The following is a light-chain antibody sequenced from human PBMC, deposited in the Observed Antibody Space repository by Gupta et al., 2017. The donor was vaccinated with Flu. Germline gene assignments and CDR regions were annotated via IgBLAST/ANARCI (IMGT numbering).Light chain of an antibody. Sequence: SLLTQTPASPPVPLSERATINYKASQSGSFSPNNKNYLAWYQQKPGQPPMLLIYWASTRVSGVPDRFSGSGSGTDFTLTITILQAEDVAVYYFQQDDSRRCTFGDGANVEIK. CDR1: QSGSFSPNNKNY. CDR3: QQDDSRRCT. J-gene: IGKJ4*01. V-gene: IGKV4-1*01. CDR2: WAS.